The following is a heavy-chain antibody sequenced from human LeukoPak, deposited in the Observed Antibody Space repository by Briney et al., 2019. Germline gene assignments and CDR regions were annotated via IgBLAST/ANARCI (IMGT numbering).Heavy chain of an antibody. CDR2: MNPNSGNT. J-gene: IGHJ3*02. CDR1: GYTFTSYD. V-gene: IGHV1-8*01. D-gene: IGHD3-22*01. Sequence: ASVKVSCKASGYTFTSYDINWVRQATGQGLEWMGWMNPNSGNTGYAQKFQGRVTMTRNTSISTAYMELSSLRSEDTAVYYCARFYYDSTPSVFDIWGQGTMVTVSS. CDR3: ARFYYDSTPSVFDI.